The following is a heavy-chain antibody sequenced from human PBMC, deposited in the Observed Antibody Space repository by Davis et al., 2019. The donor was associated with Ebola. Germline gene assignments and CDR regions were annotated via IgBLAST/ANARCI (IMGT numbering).Heavy chain of an antibody. CDR1: GYTFTSYY. CDR2: INPSGGST. CDR3: AATEMDV. V-gene: IGHV1-46*01. J-gene: IGHJ6*02. Sequence: ASVKVSCKASGYTFTSYYMHWVRQAPGQGLEWMGIINPSGGSTNYAQKFQERVTITRDMSTSTAYMELSSLRSEDTAVYYCAATEMDVWGQGTTVTVSS.